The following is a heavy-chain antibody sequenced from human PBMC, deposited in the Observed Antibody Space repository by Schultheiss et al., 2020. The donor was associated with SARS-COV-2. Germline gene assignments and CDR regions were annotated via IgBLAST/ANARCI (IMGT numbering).Heavy chain of an antibody. D-gene: IGHD3-3*01. CDR1: GGSVSSGSYY. CDR3: ARRSWGGYWVDY. J-gene: IGHJ4*02. CDR2: IYYSGST. V-gene: IGHV4-61*01. Sequence: SQTLSLTCTVSGGSVSSGSYYWSWIRQPPGKGLEWIGYIYYSGSTNYNPSLKSRVTISVDTSKNQFSLKLSSVTAADTAVYYCARRSWGGYWVDYWGQGTLVTVSS.